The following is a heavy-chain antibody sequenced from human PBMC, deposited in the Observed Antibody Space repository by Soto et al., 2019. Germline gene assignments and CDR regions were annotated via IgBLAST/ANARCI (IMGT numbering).Heavy chain of an antibody. D-gene: IGHD1-26*01. CDR2: INNDGTTT. CDR1: GFTFSSYW. CDR3: VRGYSGTYRIDY. V-gene: IGHV3-74*01. J-gene: IGHJ4*02. Sequence: GGSLRLSCAASGFTFSSYWMHWVRQAPGKGLVWVSRINNDGTTTTYADSVKGRFTISRDDAKNTLYLEMNSLRVEDTAVYYCVRGYSGTYRIDYWGQGTPVTVSS.